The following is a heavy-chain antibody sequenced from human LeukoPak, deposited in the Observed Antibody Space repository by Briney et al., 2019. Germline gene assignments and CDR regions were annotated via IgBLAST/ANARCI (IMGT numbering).Heavy chain of an antibody. D-gene: IGHD1-26*01. CDR2: ISAYNGNT. Sequence: ASVKVSCKASGYTFTSYGISWVRQAPGQGLEWMGWISAYNGNTNYSQKLQGRVTMTTDTSTSTAYMELRSLRSDDTAVYYCARDPGRIVGATRGANFDYWGQGTLVTVSS. V-gene: IGHV1-18*01. CDR3: ARDPGRIVGATRGANFDY. CDR1: GYTFTSYG. J-gene: IGHJ4*02.